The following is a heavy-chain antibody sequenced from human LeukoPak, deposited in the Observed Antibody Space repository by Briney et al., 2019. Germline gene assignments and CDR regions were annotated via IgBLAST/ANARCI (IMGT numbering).Heavy chain of an antibody. D-gene: IGHD1-1*01. CDR1: GFTFSNYA. Sequence: PGGSLRLSCAASGFTFSNYAMSWVRQAPGKGLEWVSAISGSGSSTYYADSVKGRFSISRDKSKNTLYLQINSLRAEDAAIYYCAKNEIEHDHWGQGTLVTVSS. V-gene: IGHV3-23*01. CDR3: AKNEIEHDH. CDR2: ISGSGSST. J-gene: IGHJ4*02.